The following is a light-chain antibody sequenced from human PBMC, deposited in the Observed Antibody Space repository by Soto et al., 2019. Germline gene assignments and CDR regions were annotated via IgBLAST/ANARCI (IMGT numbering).Light chain of an antibody. CDR3: SSYTSSSTRV. Sequence: QSALTQPASVSGSPGQSITNSCTGTSSDVGGYNYVSWYQQHPGKAPKLMIYDVSNRPSGVSNRFSGSKSANTASLTISGLQAEDEADYYCSSYTSSSTRVFGTVTKVTVL. CDR1: SSDVGGYNY. CDR2: DVS. J-gene: IGLJ1*01. V-gene: IGLV2-14*01.